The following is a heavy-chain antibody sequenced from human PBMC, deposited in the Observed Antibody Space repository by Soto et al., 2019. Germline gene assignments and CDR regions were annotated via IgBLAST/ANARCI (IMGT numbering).Heavy chain of an antibody. CDR3: AREGSYYYDSSGYYADAFDI. J-gene: IGHJ3*02. CDR2: IYYSGST. D-gene: IGHD3-22*01. V-gene: IGHV4-59*01. CDR1: GGSISSYY. Sequence: PSETLSLTCTVSGGSISSYYLSWIRQPPGKGLEWTGYIYYSGSTNYNPSLKSRVTISVDTSKSQFSLKLTSVTAADTAVYYCAREGSYYYDSSGYYADAFDIWGQGTMVTV.